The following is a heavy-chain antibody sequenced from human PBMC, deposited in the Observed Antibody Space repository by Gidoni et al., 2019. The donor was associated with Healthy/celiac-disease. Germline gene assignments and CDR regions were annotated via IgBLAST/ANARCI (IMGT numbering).Heavy chain of an antibody. J-gene: IGHJ5*02. Sequence: QVQLVQSGAEVKKPGASVKVSCKASGYTFTGYYMLWVRQAPGQGLVWMGWINPNSSGTNYAQKVQGRVTMTRDTSISTAYMELSRLRSDDTAVYYCARVGVTMVRGVINSWFDPWGQGTLVTVSS. CDR2: INPNSSGT. D-gene: IGHD3-10*01. V-gene: IGHV1-2*02. CDR3: ARVGVTMVRGVINSWFDP. CDR1: GYTFTGYY.